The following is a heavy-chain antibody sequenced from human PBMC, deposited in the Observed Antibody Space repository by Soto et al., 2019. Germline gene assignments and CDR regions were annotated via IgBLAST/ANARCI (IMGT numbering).Heavy chain of an antibody. CDR2: IKSKTDGGTT. CDR1: GFTFSNAW. D-gene: IGHD6-19*01. V-gene: IGHV3-15*01. CDR3: TTVGSSGWTYYYYYMDV. Sequence: GGSLRLSCAASGFTFSNAWMSWVRQAPGKGLEWVGRIKSKTDGGTTDYAAPVKGRFTISRDDSKNTLYLQMNSLKTEDTAVYYCTTVGSSGWTYYYYYMDVWGKGTTVTVSS. J-gene: IGHJ6*03.